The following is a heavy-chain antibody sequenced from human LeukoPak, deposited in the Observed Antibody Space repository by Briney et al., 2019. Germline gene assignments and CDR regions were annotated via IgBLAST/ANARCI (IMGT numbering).Heavy chain of an antibody. V-gene: IGHV3-53*01. J-gene: IGHJ4*02. CDR1: GLIVSTNY. Sequence: GGSLKLSCAVSGLIVSTNYMSWVRQAPGEGLEWVSVLYSGGTTYYADSVEGRFTISRDNSKNTVSLQMNSLRADDTAVYYGVRDHYSGAYDYWGQGTLVTVSS. D-gene: IGHD2-21*01. CDR3: VRDHYSGAYDY. CDR2: LYSGGTT.